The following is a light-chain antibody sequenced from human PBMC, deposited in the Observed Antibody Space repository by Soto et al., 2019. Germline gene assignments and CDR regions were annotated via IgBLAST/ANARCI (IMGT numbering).Light chain of an antibody. CDR2: GAS. CDR1: QSVRSSY. J-gene: IGKJ2*01. Sequence: EIVLTQSPGTLSLSPGARATLSCRASQSVRSSYLAWYQQKPGQAPRLLIYGASSRATGIPDRFSGSGSGTDFTLTISRLESEDFAVYYCQHYGGSLYTFGQGTKLEIK. V-gene: IGKV3-20*01. CDR3: QHYGGSLYT.